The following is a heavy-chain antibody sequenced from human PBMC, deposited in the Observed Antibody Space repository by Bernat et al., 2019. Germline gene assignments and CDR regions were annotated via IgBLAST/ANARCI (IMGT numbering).Heavy chain of an antibody. V-gene: IGHV3-23*01. J-gene: IGHJ3*02. CDR3: ARRGGNSGWGAFDI. CDR2: LSHTDART. D-gene: IGHD1-26*01. CDR1: GLTFSDYA. Sequence: EVQLLESGGGLVQPGGSLRLSCAASGLTFSDYAMSWVRQAPGKGLEWVSTLSHTDARTYYADSVRGRFTISRDNSKTTLYLQMNNLRVEDTAVYYCARRGGNSGWGAFDIWGQGTMVSVSS.